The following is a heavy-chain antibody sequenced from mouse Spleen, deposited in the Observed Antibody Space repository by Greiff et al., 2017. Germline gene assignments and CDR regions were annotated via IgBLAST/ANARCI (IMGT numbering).Heavy chain of an antibody. CDR2: IDPNSGGT. CDR3: ARSGITTVVATDYYAMDY. CDR1: GYTFTSYW. D-gene: IGHD1-1*01. J-gene: IGHJ4*01. V-gene: IGHV1-72*01. Sequence: QVQLKQPGAELVKPGASVKLSCKASGYTFTSYWMHWVKQRPGRGLEWIGRIDPNSGGTKYNEKFKSKATLTVDKPSSTAYMQLSSLTSEDSAVYYCARSGITTVVATDYYAMDYWGQGTSVTVSS.